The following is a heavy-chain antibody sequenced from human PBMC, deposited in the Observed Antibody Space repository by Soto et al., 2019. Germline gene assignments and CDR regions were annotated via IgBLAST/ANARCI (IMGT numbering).Heavy chain of an antibody. CDR2: IHPSGST. D-gene: IGHD5-18*01. CDR3: ARGKYIGYRFGPRNFFYYCMGV. V-gene: IGHV4-34*01. CDR1: IGSLSDHY. Sequence: SETLTLTCSVFIGSLSDHYWTWVRQSPGKVLEWIGEIHPSGSTDSSASLKSRVTLSLDTSTSQFSLQVTSVPAADASVYYCARGKYIGYRFGPRNFFYYCMGVWGQGATGTGS. J-gene: IGHJ6*02.